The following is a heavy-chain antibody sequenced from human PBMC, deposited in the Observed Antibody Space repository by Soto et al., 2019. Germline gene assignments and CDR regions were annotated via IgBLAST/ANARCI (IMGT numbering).Heavy chain of an antibody. Sequence: EVQLLESGGGLVQPGGSLTLSCAVSGFKFSRYYMHWVRQAPGKGLEWVSRIKSDGSSIHYAVSVKGRFTISRDNTKHTLSLQMSSLSTEDTAVYYCAREGPYSSTWYWDFWGEGTLVTVSS. CDR1: GFKFSRYY. V-gene: IGHV3-74*01. J-gene: IGHJ4*02. CDR3: AREGPYSSTWYWDF. D-gene: IGHD6-13*01. CDR2: IKSDGSSI.